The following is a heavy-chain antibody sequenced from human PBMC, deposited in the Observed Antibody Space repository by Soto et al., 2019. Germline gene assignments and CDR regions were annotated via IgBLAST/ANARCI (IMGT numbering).Heavy chain of an antibody. D-gene: IGHD3-10*01. CDR3: AREGVGRFIFDY. V-gene: IGHV1-18*04. CDR2: ISAYNGNT. Sequence: ASVKVSCKASGYTFTSYYMHWVRQAPGQGLEWMGWISAYNGNTNYAQKLQGRVTMTTDTSTSTAYMELRSLRSDDTAVYYCAREGVGRFIFDYWGQGTLVTVSS. CDR1: GYTFTSYY. J-gene: IGHJ4*02.